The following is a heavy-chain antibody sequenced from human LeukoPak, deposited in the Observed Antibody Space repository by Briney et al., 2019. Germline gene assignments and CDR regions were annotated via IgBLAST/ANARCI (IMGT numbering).Heavy chain of an antibody. D-gene: IGHD1-26*01. Sequence: GGSLRLSCAASGFTFSTYAMNWVRQAPGEGLEWVSSIGGSSTSLYYADSLKGRFTISRDNAKNSLYLQLNSLRAEDTAVYYCTRESGGDLGEAFDIWGQGTMVTVSS. CDR2: IGGSSTSL. J-gene: IGHJ3*02. CDR3: TRESGGDLGEAFDI. CDR1: GFTFSTYA. V-gene: IGHV3-21*01.